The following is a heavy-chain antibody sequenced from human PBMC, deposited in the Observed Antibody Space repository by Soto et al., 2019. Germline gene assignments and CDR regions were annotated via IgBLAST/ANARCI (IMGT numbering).Heavy chain of an antibody. Sequence: SETLSLTSAVSVASIISGGYSWTWIRQPPGKGLEWIGYIYSGTTHYNPSLESRVTIAMDRSKNQVSLSLKSVTAADTAVYYCAREDSGAFFDFWGQGTLVTVSS. J-gene: IGHJ4*02. V-gene: IGHV4-30-2*01. CDR3: AREDSGAFFDF. D-gene: IGHD2-15*01. CDR2: IYSGTT. CDR1: VASIISGGYS.